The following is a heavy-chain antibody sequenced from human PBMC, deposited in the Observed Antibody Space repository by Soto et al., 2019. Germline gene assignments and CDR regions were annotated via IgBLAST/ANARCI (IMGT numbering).Heavy chain of an antibody. Sequence: QVQLVQSGAEVKKPGASVKVSCKASGYTFTGYYMHWVRQAPEQGLEWMGWINPNSGCTNYAQKFQGRVTMTRDTSISTAYMELSRLRSDDTAVYYCATTTYSSGWYNPGYWGQGTLVTVSS. CDR1: GYTFTGYY. D-gene: IGHD6-19*01. CDR2: INPNSGCT. V-gene: IGHV1-2*02. J-gene: IGHJ4*02. CDR3: ATTTYSSGWYNPGY.